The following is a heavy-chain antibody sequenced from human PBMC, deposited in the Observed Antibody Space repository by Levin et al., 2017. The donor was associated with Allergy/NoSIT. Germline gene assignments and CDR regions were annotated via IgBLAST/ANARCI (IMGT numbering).Heavy chain of an antibody. D-gene: IGHD1-26*01. V-gene: IGHV3-23*01. CDR1: EFTFINYA. CDR2: ISASGNST. J-gene: IGHJ6*02. CDR3: GKGTSPREVSWADRYHYYGVDV. Sequence: GESLKISCAASEFTFINYAMTWVRQAPGKGLEWVSAISASGNSTFYADSVKGRFTISRGNSENTLYLQMNSLRAEDTAVYYCGKGTSPREVSWADRYHYYGVDVWGQGTTVTVSS.